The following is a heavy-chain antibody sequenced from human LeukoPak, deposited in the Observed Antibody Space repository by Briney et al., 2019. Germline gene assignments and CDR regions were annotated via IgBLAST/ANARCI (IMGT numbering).Heavy chain of an antibody. CDR1: GGSFSGSY. D-gene: IGHD2-2*01. CDR2: INYSGST. CDR3: AGDIVVVSAAPAVGSP. Sequence: SETLSLTCAVYGGSFSGSYWSWIRQPPGKGLEWIGAINYSGSTNYNPSLKSRLTISVDTSKNQFCRKPGAVTPADPAVSCRAGDIVVVSAAPAVGSPWGQGTLVTVSS. J-gene: IGHJ5*02. V-gene: IGHV4-34*01.